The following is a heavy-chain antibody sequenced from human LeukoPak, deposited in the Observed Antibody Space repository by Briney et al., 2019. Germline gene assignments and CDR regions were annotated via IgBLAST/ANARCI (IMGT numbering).Heavy chain of an antibody. D-gene: IGHD5-18*01. Sequence: SVKVSCKAPGGTFSSYAISWVRQAPGQGLEWMGGIIPIFGTANYAQKFQGRVTITADESTSTAYMELSSLRSEDTAVYYCASKHPIQLWAHDAFDIWGQGTMVTVSS. CDR3: ASKHPIQLWAHDAFDI. V-gene: IGHV1-69*13. CDR2: IIPIFGTA. CDR1: GGTFSSYA. J-gene: IGHJ3*02.